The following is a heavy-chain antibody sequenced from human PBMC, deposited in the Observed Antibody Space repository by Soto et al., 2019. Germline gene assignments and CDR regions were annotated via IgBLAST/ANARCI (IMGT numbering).Heavy chain of an antibody. V-gene: IGHV3-23*01. D-gene: IGHD3-22*01. Sequence: GGSLRLSCAASGFTFSTYAMTWVRQAPGKGLEWVSSLSGTGGDTYYADSVKGRFTISRDNSKNTLSLQMNSLRAEDTAVYYCAKWFGSGYYSAFGIWGQGTMVTVSS. CDR2: LSGTGGDT. CDR1: GFTFSTYA. CDR3: AKWFGSGYYSAFGI. J-gene: IGHJ3*02.